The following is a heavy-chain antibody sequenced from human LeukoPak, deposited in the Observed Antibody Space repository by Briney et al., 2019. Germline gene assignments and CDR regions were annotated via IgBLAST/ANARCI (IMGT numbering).Heavy chain of an antibody. CDR1: GGSISSYY. D-gene: IGHD6-13*01. Sequence: SETLSLTCTVSGGSISSYYWSWLRQPPGKGLEWIGYIYYSGSTNYNPSLKSRVTISVDTSKNQFSLKLSSVTAADTAVYYCARGIAAAATGGFDYWGQGTLVTVSS. V-gene: IGHV4-59*01. CDR2: IYYSGST. J-gene: IGHJ4*02. CDR3: ARGIAAAATGGFDY.